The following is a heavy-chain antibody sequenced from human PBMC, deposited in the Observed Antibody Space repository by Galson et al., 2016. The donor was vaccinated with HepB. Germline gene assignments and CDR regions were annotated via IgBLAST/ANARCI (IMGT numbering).Heavy chain of an antibody. CDR2: ISSSGTTI. D-gene: IGHD3-9*01. Sequence: SLRLSCAASGFTFSRYEMNWVRQAPGKGLEWVSYISSSGTTIYYADSVKGRFTISGDNAKNSLYLQMNSLRAEDTAVYYCAREPVRLDDLLTGPPKNPDYWGQGNLVTVSS. CDR1: GFTFSRYE. J-gene: IGHJ4*02. CDR3: AREPVRLDDLLTGPPKNPDY. V-gene: IGHV3-48*03.